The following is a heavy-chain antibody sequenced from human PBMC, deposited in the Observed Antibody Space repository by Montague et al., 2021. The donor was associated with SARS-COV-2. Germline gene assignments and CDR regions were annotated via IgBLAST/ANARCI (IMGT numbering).Heavy chain of an antibody. J-gene: IGHJ6*02. D-gene: IGHD6-13*01. CDR2: IYYTGST. CDR3: ARLPLVSSWSRAAGYYYYGMDV. Sequence: SETLSLTCTVSGDSVSRWSSYWSWIRQPPGKGLDWIGYIYYTGSTYYNPSLKSRVTISVDTSRNQFSLRLSSVTAADTSAYYCARLPLVSSWSRAAGYYYYGMDVWGQGTTVTVSS. CDR1: GDSVSRWSSY. V-gene: IGHV4-39*01.